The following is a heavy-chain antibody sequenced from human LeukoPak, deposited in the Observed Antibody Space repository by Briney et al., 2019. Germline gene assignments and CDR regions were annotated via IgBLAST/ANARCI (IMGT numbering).Heavy chain of an antibody. CDR2: IGGSGTDI. CDR1: GFTFSDFY. D-gene: IGHD2-8*02. CDR3: ARDRCTGAACSGYYHGMDV. V-gene: IGHV3-11*01. Sequence: PGGSLRLSCAAPGFTFSDFYMSWIRQAPGKGLEWLSYIGGSGTDIKYADSVKGRFTISRDNAKKSLYLQMTSLRVEDAAVYYCARDRCTGAACSGYYHGMDVWGQGTTVTVSS. J-gene: IGHJ6*02.